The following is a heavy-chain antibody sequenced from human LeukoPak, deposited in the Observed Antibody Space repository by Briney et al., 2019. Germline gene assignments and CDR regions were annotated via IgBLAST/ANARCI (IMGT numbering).Heavy chain of an antibody. J-gene: IGHJ1*01. V-gene: IGHV1-24*01. Sequence: ASVKVSCKASGYTLTELSMHWVRQTPGKGLEWMGGFDPEDGETIYAQKFQGRVTMTEDTSTDTAYMELSSLRSEDTAVYYCATVGYSSGWYAEYFQHWGQGTLVTVSS. CDR1: GYTLTELS. D-gene: IGHD6-19*01. CDR2: FDPEDGET. CDR3: ATVGYSSGWYAEYFQH.